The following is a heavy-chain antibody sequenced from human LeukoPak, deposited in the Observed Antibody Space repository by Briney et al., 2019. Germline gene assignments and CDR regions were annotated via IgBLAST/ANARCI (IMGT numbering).Heavy chain of an antibody. Sequence: ASVKVSCKASGYTFTGYYMHWVRQAPGQGLEWMGWINPNSGGTNYAQKFQGRVTMTRDTSTSTVYMELSSLRSEDTAVYYCAREGGKVGAEDLCYYYYYYMDVWGKGTTVTISS. V-gene: IGHV1-2*02. CDR1: GYTFTGYY. J-gene: IGHJ6*03. D-gene: IGHD1-26*01. CDR3: AREGGKVGAEDLCYYYYYYMDV. CDR2: INPNSGGT.